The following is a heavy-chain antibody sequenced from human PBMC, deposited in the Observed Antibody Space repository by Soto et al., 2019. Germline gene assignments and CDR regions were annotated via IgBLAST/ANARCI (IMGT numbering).Heavy chain of an antibody. Sequence: GGSPRLSCAASGCTFSSYAMHWVSQAPGKGLEWVAVISYDGSNKYYADSVKGRFTISRDNSKNTLYLQMNSLRAEDTAVYYCARRGSGSLGVDYWGQGTLVTVSS. D-gene: IGHD1-26*01. CDR2: ISYDGSNK. CDR1: GCTFSSYA. J-gene: IGHJ4*02. CDR3: ARRGSGSLGVDY. V-gene: IGHV3-30-3*01.